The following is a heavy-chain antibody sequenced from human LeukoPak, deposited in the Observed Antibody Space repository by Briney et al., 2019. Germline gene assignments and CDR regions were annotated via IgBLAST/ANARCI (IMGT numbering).Heavy chain of an antibody. CDR1: GFTFSSYA. V-gene: IGHV3-23*01. CDR3: AKDLGSYYYDSSGYYYY. Sequence: GGSLRLSCAASGFTFSSYAMSWVRQAPGKGLEWVSAISGNGGSTYYADSVKGRFTISRDNSKNTLYLQMNSLRAEDTAVYYCAKDLGSYYYDSSGYYYYWGQGTLVTVSS. D-gene: IGHD3-22*01. CDR2: ISGNGGST. J-gene: IGHJ4*02.